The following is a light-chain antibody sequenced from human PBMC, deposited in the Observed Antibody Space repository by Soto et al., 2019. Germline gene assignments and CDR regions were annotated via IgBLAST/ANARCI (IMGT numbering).Light chain of an antibody. Sequence: DIQMTQSPSSLSASVGDRVTITCQASQDINTYLNWYQQKPGKAPKLLIYDASKLETGVPSRFSGGGSGTDFTLTVTSLQPEDIATYYCQQYDNLPLAFGGGTKVEL. J-gene: IGKJ4*01. CDR3: QQYDNLPLA. CDR2: DAS. V-gene: IGKV1-33*01. CDR1: QDINTY.